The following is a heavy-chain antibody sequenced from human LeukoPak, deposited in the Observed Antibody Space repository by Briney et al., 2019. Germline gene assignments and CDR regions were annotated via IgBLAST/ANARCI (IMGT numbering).Heavy chain of an antibody. V-gene: IGHV3-7*01. Sequence: GGSLRLSCAASGFTFSAYSMSWVRQAPGKGLEWVANIKQDGSEKYYVDSVKGRFTISRDNAKNSLYLQMNSLRAEDTAVYYCAKLDPTYYFDYWGQGTLVTVSS. CDR2: IKQDGSEK. J-gene: IGHJ4*02. D-gene: IGHD3/OR15-3a*01. CDR3: AKLDPTYYFDY. CDR1: GFTFSAYS.